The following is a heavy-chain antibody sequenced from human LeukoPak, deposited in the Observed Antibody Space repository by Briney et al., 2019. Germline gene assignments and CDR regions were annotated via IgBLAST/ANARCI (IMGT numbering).Heavy chain of an antibody. J-gene: IGHJ4*02. CDR1: GGSISSYY. V-gene: IGHV4-59*01. CDR3: ARGGPPYYFDY. CDR2: IYYTGNT. Sequence: SETLSLTCIVSGGSISSYYWSWIRQPPGKRLEGIGYIYYTGNTNYNPSLKSRVTISVDTSKNQFSLKLNSVTAADTAVYYCARGGPPYYFDYWGQGTLVTVSS.